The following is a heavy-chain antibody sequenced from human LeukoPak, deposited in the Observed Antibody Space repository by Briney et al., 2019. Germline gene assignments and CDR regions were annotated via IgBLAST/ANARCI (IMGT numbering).Heavy chain of an antibody. CDR1: GYTLTSYG. D-gene: IGHD6-13*01. V-gene: IGHV1-18*04. J-gene: IGHJ5*02. Sequence: GASVKVPRKGSGYTLTSYGICWVRQAPGQGLEWMGWRSAYKGNTNNVQKLQDRVTMTTDTSTSTAYMELRSLRPDDTAVDYSARSGLDSTSWYGWFDPWGQGTLVTVSS. CDR2: RSAYKGNT. CDR3: ARSGLDSTSWYGWFDP.